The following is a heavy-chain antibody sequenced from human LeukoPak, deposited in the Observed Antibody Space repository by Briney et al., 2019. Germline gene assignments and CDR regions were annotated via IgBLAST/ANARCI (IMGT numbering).Heavy chain of an antibody. D-gene: IGHD2-15*01. CDR1: GYTFTGYY. J-gene: IGHJ4*02. CDR2: INPNSGGT. Sequence: ASVKVSCKASGYTFTGYYMHWVRQAPGQGLEWMGWINPNSGGTNYAHTFQGRVTMTRDTSISTAYMELSRLRSDDTAVYYCARSLGKYCRCGSCPFDYWGGGTLVTVSS. V-gene: IGHV1-2*02. CDR3: ARSLGKYCRCGSCPFDY.